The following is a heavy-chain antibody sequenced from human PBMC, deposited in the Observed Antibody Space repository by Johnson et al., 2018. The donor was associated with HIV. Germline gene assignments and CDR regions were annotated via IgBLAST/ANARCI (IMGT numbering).Heavy chain of an antibody. Sequence: VHLVESGGGLVQPGGSLILSCAASGFTFDDYGMSWVRQAPGKGLEWVSGINWNGGSTGYADSVKCRFTISRDNAKNSLYLQMNSLRAEDTALYFCARGNLGAFDIWGQGTMVTVSS. CDR2: INWNGGST. V-gene: IGHV3-20*04. CDR1: GFTFDDYG. J-gene: IGHJ3*02. CDR3: ARGNLGAFDI. D-gene: IGHD3-16*01.